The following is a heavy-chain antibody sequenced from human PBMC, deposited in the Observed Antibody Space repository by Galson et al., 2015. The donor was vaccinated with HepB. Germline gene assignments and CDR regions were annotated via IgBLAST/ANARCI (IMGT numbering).Heavy chain of an antibody. Sequence: SVKVSCKVSGYTLTELSMHWVRQAPGKGLEWMGGSDPEDGETIYAQKFQGRVTMTEDTSTDTAYMELSSLRSEDTAVYYCATGHYYDSSGRIFDYWGQGTLVTVSS. CDR3: ATGHYYDSSGRIFDY. V-gene: IGHV1-24*01. CDR1: GYTLTELS. CDR2: SDPEDGET. D-gene: IGHD3-22*01. J-gene: IGHJ4*02.